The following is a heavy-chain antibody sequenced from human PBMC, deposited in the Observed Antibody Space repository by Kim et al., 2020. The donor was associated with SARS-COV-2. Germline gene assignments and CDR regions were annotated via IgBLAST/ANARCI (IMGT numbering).Heavy chain of an antibody. CDR2: ISSNGGST. J-gene: IGHJ6*01. CDR3: ARAGYYDSSGYGVGYYG. D-gene: IGHD3-22*01. CDR1: GFTFSSYA. Sequence: GGSLRLSCAASGFTFSSYAMHWVRQAPGKGLEYVSAISSNGGSTYYANSVKGRFTISRDNSKNTLYLQMGSLRAEDMAVYYCARAGYYDSSGYGVGYYG. V-gene: IGHV3-64*01.